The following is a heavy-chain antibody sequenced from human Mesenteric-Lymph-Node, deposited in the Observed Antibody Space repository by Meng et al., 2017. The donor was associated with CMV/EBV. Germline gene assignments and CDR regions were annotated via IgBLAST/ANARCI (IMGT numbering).Heavy chain of an antibody. CDR1: SITKNYF. J-gene: IGHJ4*02. V-gene: IGHV4-39*06. CDR3: ARGDNSFGDHGGYFDY. CDR2: IHLSGGT. D-gene: IGHD4-17*01. Sequence: SITKNYFCWGWIRQPPGEGLEWIGNIHLSGGTYYNPSLKSRVTISIDTSKKQFALKVNSAAAADTAVYYCARGDNSFGDHGGYFDYWGQGSLVTVSS.